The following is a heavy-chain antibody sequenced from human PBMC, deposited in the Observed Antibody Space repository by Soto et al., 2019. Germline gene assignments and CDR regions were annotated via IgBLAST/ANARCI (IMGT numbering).Heavy chain of an antibody. J-gene: IGHJ6*02. V-gene: IGHV3-64D*08. CDR2: ISSNGGST. CDR1: GFTFSSYA. Sequence: GGSLRLSCSASGFTFSSYAMHWVRQAPGKGLEYVSAISSNGGSTYYADSVKGRFTISRDNSKNTLYLQMSSLRAEDTAVYYCVTSIAAVPNYYYYYYGMDVWGQGTTVTVSS. CDR3: VTSIAAVPNYYYYYYGMDV. D-gene: IGHD6-13*01.